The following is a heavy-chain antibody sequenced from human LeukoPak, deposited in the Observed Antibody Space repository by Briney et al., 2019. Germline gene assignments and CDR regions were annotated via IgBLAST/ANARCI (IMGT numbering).Heavy chain of an antibody. CDR1: DGSISSYY. Sequence: SETLSLTCTVSDGSISSYYWSWIRQPPGKRLEWIGYIYYSGSTNYNPSLKSRVTISVDTSKNQFSLKLSSVTAADTAVYYCTRDPEASYGDYLNYFDYWGQGTLVTVSS. CDR2: IYYSGST. V-gene: IGHV4-59*12. J-gene: IGHJ4*02. D-gene: IGHD4-17*01. CDR3: TRDPEASYGDYLNYFDY.